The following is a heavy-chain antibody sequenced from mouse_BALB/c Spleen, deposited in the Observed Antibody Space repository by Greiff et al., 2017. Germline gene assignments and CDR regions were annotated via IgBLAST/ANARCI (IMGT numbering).Heavy chain of an antibody. CDR1: GDSITSGY. V-gene: IGHV3-8*02. J-gene: IGHJ1*01. CDR3: ASRRASYGSSYDWYFDV. Sequence: EVHLVESGPSLVKPSQTLSLTCSVTGDSITSGYWNWIRKFPGNKLEYMGYISYSGSTYYNPSLKSRISITRDTSKNQYYLQLNSVTTEDTATYYCASRRASYGSSYDWYFDVWGAGTTVTVSS. CDR2: ISYSGST. D-gene: IGHD1-1*01.